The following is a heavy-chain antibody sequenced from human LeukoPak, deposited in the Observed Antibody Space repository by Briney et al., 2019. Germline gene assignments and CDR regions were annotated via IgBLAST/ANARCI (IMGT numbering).Heavy chain of an antibody. V-gene: IGHV3-15*01. Sequence: GGALRLSCSASGFTFSKTLMTWVRQAPGKGLEGVGRIKSKADAWTIHYTPPVKGRFTISRDDSKNTLYLQMNSLKTEDTDVYYCTTMLWFGELLSPNRWGKGTLVTVSS. J-gene: IGHJ5*02. CDR3: TTMLWFGELLSPNR. CDR1: GFTFSKTL. CDR2: IKSKADAWTI. D-gene: IGHD3-10*01.